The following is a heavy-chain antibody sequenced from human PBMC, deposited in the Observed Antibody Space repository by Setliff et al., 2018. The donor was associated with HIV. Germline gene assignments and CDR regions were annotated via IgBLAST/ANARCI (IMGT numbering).Heavy chain of an antibody. CDR2: INDDGSEA. CDR1: GFIFTNYW. D-gene: IGHD1-26*01. J-gene: IGHJ4*02. Sequence: GGSLRLSCAASGFIFTNYWMSWVRQAPGKGLEWVANINDDGSEAFYLDSVKGRFTISRDDSKNKVYLQMSSLKTEDTAVYYCHMFSGSSYSYWGLGTLVTVSS. CDR3: HMFSGSSYSY. V-gene: IGHV3-7*03.